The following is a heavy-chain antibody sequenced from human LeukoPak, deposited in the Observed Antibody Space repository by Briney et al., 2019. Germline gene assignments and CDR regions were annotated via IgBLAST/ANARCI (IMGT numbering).Heavy chain of an antibody. Sequence: APVKVSCKASGGTFSSYAISWVRQAPGQGLEWMGGIIPIFGTANYAQKFQGRVTITADESTSTAYMELSSLRSEDTAVYYCARVEGSGWYGDAFDIWGQGTMVTVSS. CDR1: GGTFSSYA. CDR3: ARVEGSGWYGDAFDI. D-gene: IGHD6-19*01. CDR2: IIPIFGTA. V-gene: IGHV1-69*13. J-gene: IGHJ3*02.